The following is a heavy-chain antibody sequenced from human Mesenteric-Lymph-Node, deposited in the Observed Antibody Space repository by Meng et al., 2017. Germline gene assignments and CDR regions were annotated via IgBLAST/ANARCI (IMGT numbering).Heavy chain of an antibody. CDR2: IKQDGSEK. V-gene: IGHV3-7*01. CDR1: GFTLSSNW. Sequence: GGSLRPSCAASGFTLSSNWTSWVRQAPGKGLEWVANIKQDGSEKYYVDSVKGRFNISRDNAKNSLYLQMNRLRAEDTAVYYCASVQAVAGYYYYYGMDVWRQGTTL. J-gene: IGHJ6*02. CDR3: ASVQAVAGYYYYYGMDV. D-gene: IGHD6-19*01.